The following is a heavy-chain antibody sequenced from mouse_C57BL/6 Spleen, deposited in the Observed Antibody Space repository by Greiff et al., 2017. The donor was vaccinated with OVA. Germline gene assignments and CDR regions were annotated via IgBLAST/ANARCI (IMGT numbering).Heavy chain of an antibody. CDR2: IDPSDSYT. Sequence: VQLQQPGAELVMPGASVKLSCKASGYTFTSYWMHWVKQRPGQGLEWIGEIDPSDSYTNYNRKFKGKSTLTVDKSSSTAYMQLSSLTSEDSAVYYCARWDDGYYGYWGQGTTLTVSS. J-gene: IGHJ2*01. V-gene: IGHV1-69*01. CDR1: GYTFTSYW. D-gene: IGHD2-3*01. CDR3: ARWDDGYYGY.